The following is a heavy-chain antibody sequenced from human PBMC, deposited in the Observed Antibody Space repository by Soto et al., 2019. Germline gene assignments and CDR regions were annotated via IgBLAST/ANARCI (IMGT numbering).Heavy chain of an antibody. Sequence: QVQLVESGGGVVQPGRSLRLSCAASGFTFSSYAMHWVRQAPGKGLEWVAVISYDGSNKYYADSVKGRFTISRDNSKNTLYLQMNSLRAEDTAVYYCARSHGSPYYFDYWGQGTLVTVSS. CDR2: ISYDGSNK. CDR1: GFTFSSYA. J-gene: IGHJ4*02. D-gene: IGHD6-19*01. CDR3: ARSHGSPYYFDY. V-gene: IGHV3-30-3*01.